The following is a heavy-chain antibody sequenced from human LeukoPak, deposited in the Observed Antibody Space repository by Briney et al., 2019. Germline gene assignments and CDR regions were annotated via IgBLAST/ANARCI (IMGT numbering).Heavy chain of an antibody. CDR2: IYYSGST. D-gene: IGHD1-26*01. Sequence: SETLSLTCTVSGGSISSSSYYWRWIRQPPGKGLEWIGSIYYSGSTYYNPSLKSRVTISVDTSKNQFSLKLSSVTAADTAVYYCARHQTREGVVDYWGQGTLVTVSS. CDR3: ARHQTREGVVDY. J-gene: IGHJ4*02. CDR1: GGSISSSSYY. V-gene: IGHV4-39*01.